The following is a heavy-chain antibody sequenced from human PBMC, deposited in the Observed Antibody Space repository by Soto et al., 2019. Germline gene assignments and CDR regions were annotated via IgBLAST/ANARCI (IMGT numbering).Heavy chain of an antibody. V-gene: IGHV4-31*11. Sequence: VQLQESGPGLVKPSQTLSLTCAVSDESVTSPGNYWNWIRQRPGTGLEWIGDISSGGSPFYNPSLQSRVSLSLDTSNNLFSLTLNSVTAADTAVYYCTLNHCAGGGCYDRDYWGQGTRVTVSS. CDR3: TLNHCAGGGCYDRDY. CDR2: ISSGGSP. CDR1: DESVTSPGNY. D-gene: IGHD2-15*01. J-gene: IGHJ1*01.